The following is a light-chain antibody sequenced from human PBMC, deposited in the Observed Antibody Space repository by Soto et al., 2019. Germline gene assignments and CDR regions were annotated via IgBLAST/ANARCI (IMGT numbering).Light chain of an antibody. CDR3: SSYTSASTLLYL. CDR2: GVT. CDR1: SSDVGGYNY. Sequence: QSALTQPASVSGSLGQSITISCTGSSSDVGGYNYVSWYQQHPGIAPKLLIYGVTNRPSGVSTRFSGSKSGNTASLTISGLQAEDEADYHCSSYTSASTLLYLFGTGTKLTVL. J-gene: IGLJ1*01. V-gene: IGLV2-14*01.